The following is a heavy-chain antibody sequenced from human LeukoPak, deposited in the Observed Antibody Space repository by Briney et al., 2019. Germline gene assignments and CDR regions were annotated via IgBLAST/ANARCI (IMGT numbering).Heavy chain of an antibody. CDR2: IYYSGST. CDR3: ASSGWYEGGID. CDR1: GGSISRYY. J-gene: IGHJ4*02. V-gene: IGHV4-59*12. D-gene: IGHD6-19*01. Sequence: PSETLSLTCTVSGGSISRYYWSWIRQPPGKGLEWIGYIYYSGSTDYNPSLRSRVTISVDTSKNQFSLKLSSVTAADTAVYYCASSGWYEGGIDWGQGTLVTVSS.